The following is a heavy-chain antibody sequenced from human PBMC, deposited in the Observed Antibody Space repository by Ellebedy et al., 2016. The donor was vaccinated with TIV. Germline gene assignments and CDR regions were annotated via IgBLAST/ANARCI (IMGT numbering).Heavy chain of an antibody. CDR1: GFTFSSYG. D-gene: IGHD2-15*01. J-gene: IGHJ5*02. CDR3: ARNRIVVVDRRQRSWLDP. CDR2: IWYDGSNK. Sequence: GESLKISXVASGFTFSSYGMHWVRQAPGKGLEWVAVIWYDGSNKYYADSVKGRFTISRDDSKNTLYLQMNSLRAEDTAVYYCARNRIVVVDRRQRSWLDPWGQGTLVTDSS. V-gene: IGHV3-33*01.